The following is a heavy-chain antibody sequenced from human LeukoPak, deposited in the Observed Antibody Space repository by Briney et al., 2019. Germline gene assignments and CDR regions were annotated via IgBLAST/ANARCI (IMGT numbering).Heavy chain of an antibody. Sequence: GGSLRLSCAASGFTFSSYWMSWVRQAPGKGLEWVANIKQDGSEKYYVDSVKGRFTISRDDAKNSLYLQMNSLRAEDTAVYYCARAFHYYDSSGAIDYWGQGTLVTVSS. CDR2: IKQDGSEK. V-gene: IGHV3-7*01. J-gene: IGHJ4*02. CDR3: ARAFHYYDSSGAIDY. CDR1: GFTFSSYW. D-gene: IGHD3-22*01.